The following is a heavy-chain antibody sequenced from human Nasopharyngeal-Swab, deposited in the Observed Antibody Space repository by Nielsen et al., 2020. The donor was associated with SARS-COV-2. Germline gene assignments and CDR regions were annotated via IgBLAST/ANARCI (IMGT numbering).Heavy chain of an antibody. CDR3: AKRSGTYQYYFDC. Sequence: WIRQPLGKGLEWVSVISGSGITTYYADSVKGRFTISRDNSRNTLYLQMNSLRAEDTAVYYCAKRSGTYQYYFDCWGQGTLVTVSS. V-gene: IGHV3-23*01. J-gene: IGHJ4*02. D-gene: IGHD1-26*01. CDR2: ISGSGITT.